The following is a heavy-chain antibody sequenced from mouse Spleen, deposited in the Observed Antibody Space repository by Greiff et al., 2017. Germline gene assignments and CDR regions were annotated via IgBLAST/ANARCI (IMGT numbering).Heavy chain of an antibody. CDR1: GFTFSSYA. J-gene: IGHJ1*01. V-gene: IGHV5-9-3*01. CDR3: ARQLRYFDV. D-gene: IGHD2-12*01. Sequence: EVKLVESGGGLVKPGGSLKLSCAASGFTFSSYAMSWVRQTPEKRLEWVATISSGGSYTYYPDSVKGRFTISRDNAKNTLYLQMSSLRSEDTAMYYCARQLRYFDVWGAGTTVTVSS. CDR2: ISSGGSYT.